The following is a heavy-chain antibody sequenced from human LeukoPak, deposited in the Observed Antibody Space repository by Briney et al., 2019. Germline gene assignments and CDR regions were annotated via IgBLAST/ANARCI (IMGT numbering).Heavy chain of an antibody. CDR2: ISSSSSYI. D-gene: IGHD1-1*01. CDR3: ARGRDWKGDFDY. CDR1: GFTFSTNS. V-gene: IGHV3-21*01. Sequence: GGSLRLSCAASGFTFSTNSMNWVRQAPGKGLEWVSSISSSSSYIYYADSVKGRFTISRDNANNSLYLQMNSLRAEDTAVYYCARGRDWKGDFDYWGQGTLVTVSS. J-gene: IGHJ4*02.